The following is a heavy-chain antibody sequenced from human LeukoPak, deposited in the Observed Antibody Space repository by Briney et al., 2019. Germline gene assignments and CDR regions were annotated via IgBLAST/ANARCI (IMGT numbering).Heavy chain of an antibody. V-gene: IGHV4-38-2*02. D-gene: IGHD6-13*01. CDR1: GYSISSGYY. Sequence: SETLSLTCTVSGYSISSGYYWGWIRQPPGKGLEWIGGIYHSGSTYYNPSLKSRVTISADTSKNQFSLKLRSVTAADTAVYYCARVAQQLVDGTHYYYYMDVWGKGTTVTVSS. J-gene: IGHJ6*03. CDR2: IYHSGST. CDR3: ARVAQQLVDGTHYYYYMDV.